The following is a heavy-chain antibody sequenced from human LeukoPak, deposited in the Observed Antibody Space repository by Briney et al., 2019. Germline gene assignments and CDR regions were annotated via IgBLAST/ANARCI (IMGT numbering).Heavy chain of an antibody. CDR1: GGSISSYY. J-gene: IGHJ4*02. V-gene: IGHV4-4*07. CDR2: IYTTGST. CDR3: ARIGHQNLDY. D-gene: IGHD1-14*01. Sequence: SETLSLTCTVSGGSISSYYWSWVRQPAGKGLEWIGRIYTTGSTNYNPSLKSRVTMSVDTSKNQFSLNLRSVTAADTAFYYCARIGHQNLDYWGQGTLVTVSS.